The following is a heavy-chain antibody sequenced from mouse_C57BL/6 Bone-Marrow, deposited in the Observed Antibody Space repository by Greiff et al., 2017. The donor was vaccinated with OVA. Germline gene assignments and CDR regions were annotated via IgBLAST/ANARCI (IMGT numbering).Heavy chain of an antibody. Sequence: EVMLVESGGGLVKPGGSLKLSCAASGFTFSDYGMHWVRQAPAKGLEWVAYISSGSSTIYYADTVKGRFTISRDNAKNTLFLQMTMLRSEDTAMYYCAKSGSSSDYWGQGTTLTVSS. D-gene: IGHD1-1*01. CDR3: AKSGSSSDY. J-gene: IGHJ2*01. V-gene: IGHV5-17*01. CDR2: ISSGSSTI. CDR1: GFTFSDYG.